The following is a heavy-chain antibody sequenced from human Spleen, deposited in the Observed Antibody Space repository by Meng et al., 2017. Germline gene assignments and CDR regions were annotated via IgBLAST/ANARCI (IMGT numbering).Heavy chain of an antibody. Sequence: QVQRVRSGSEVKKPGASVKVSCRASGYTFTSYGISWVRQAPGQGLEWMGWISAYNGNTNYAQKLQGRVTMTTDTSTSTAYMELRSLRPDDTAVYYCAGGMTTVTMGWFDPWGQGTLVTVSS. D-gene: IGHD4-17*01. V-gene: IGHV1-18*01. CDR1: GYTFTSYG. CDR2: ISAYNGNT. CDR3: AGGMTTVTMGWFDP. J-gene: IGHJ5*02.